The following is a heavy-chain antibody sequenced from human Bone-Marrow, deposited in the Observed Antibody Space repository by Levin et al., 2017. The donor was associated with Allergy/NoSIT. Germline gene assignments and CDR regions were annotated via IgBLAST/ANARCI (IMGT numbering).Heavy chain of an antibody. D-gene: IGHD6-19*01. V-gene: IGHV3-7*01. Sequence: GGSLRLSCAASGFTFSSYWMSWVRQAPGKGLEWVANIKQDGSEKYYVDSVKGRFTISRDNAKNSLYLQMNSLRAEDTAVYYCASPSVAGTEWNYFDYWGQGTLVTVSS. CDR2: IKQDGSEK. CDR1: GFTFSSYW. CDR3: ASPSVAGTEWNYFDY. J-gene: IGHJ4*02.